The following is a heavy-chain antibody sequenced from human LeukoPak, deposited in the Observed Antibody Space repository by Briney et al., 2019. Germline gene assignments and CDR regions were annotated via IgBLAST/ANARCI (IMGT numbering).Heavy chain of an antibody. CDR1: GFIFSDYG. CDR3: AKDQAGGYYYMDV. D-gene: IGHD1-26*01. Sequence: PGGSLRLSCAASGFIFSDYGMHWVRQAPGKGLEWVAFIRYDGTNKNYADSVKGRLTISRDNSKNTLYLQMNSLRPEDTAVYSCAKDQAGGYYYMDVWGKGTTVTVSS. J-gene: IGHJ6*03. CDR2: IRYDGTNK. V-gene: IGHV3-30*02.